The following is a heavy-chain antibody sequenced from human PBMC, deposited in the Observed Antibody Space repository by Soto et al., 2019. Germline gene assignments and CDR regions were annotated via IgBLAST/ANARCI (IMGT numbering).Heavy chain of an antibody. CDR3: ARDNRGYYGSGSYSPYGMDV. J-gene: IGHJ6*02. V-gene: IGHV4-30-4*01. D-gene: IGHD3-10*01. Sequence: SETRSLTCTVSGGSISSGDYYWSWIRQPPGKGLEWIGYIYYSGSTYYNPSLKSRVTISVDTSKNQFSLKLSSVTAADTAVYYCARDNRGYYGSGSYSPYGMDVWGQGTTVTVSS. CDR2: IYYSGST. CDR1: GGSISSGDYY.